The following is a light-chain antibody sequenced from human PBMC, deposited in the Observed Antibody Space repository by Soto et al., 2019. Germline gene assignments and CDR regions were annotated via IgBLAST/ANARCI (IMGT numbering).Light chain of an antibody. Sequence: SYELTQPPSVSVAPGETARISCGGNNVGSRSVHWYQQKPGQAPFLVIYYDSDRPSGIPERFSGSNSGNTATLIISRVEAGDEADYYCQVWEATGDQVVFGGGTKLDRP. CDR1: NVGSRS. V-gene: IGLV3-21*01. CDR3: QVWEATGDQVV. CDR2: YDS. J-gene: IGLJ2*01.